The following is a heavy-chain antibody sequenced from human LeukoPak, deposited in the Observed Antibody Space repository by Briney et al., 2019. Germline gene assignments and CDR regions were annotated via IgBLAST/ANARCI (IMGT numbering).Heavy chain of an antibody. D-gene: IGHD2-21*01. CDR1: GFTVSSNY. CDR2: IYKSAIT. CDR3: ARVEIPWSFDY. J-gene: IGHJ4*02. V-gene: IGHV3-53*01. Sequence: GGSLRLSCAASGFTVSSNYMTWVRQAPEKGLEWVSVIYKSAITYYADTVKGRFTMSRDNSKNMLYLQMNSLRAEDTAVYHCARVEIPWSFDYWGQGTLVTVSS.